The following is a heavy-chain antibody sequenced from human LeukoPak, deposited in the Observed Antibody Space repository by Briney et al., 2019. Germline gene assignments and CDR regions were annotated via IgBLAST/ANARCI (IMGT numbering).Heavy chain of an antibody. CDR1: GSTFSDYY. J-gene: IGHJ6*02. D-gene: IGHD3-9*01. CDR3: ARDLRYFDWLPSGSGYVMDV. Sequence: PGGSLRLSCAASGSTFSDYYMSWIRQAPGKGLEWVSYISSSSSTIYYADSVKGRFTISRDNAKNSLYLQMNSLRAEDTAVYYCARDLRYFDWLPSGSGYVMDVWGQGTTVTVSS. V-gene: IGHV3-11*04. CDR2: ISSSSSTI.